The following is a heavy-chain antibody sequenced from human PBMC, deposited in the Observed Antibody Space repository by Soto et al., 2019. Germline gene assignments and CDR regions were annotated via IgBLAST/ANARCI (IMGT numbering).Heavy chain of an antibody. J-gene: IGHJ4*02. V-gene: IGHV4-59*01. D-gene: IGHD5-12*01. CDR3: ARAYGGYADY. CDR2: IYYSGST. Sequence: SETLSLTCTVSGGSISSYYCSWIRQPPGKGLEWIGYIYYSGSTNYNPSLKSRVTISVDTSKNQFSLKLSSVTAADTAVYYCARAYGGYADYWGQGALVTAPQ. CDR1: GGSISSYY.